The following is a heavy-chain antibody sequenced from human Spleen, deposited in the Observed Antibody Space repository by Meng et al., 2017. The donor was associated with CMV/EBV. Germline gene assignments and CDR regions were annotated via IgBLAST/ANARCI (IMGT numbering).Heavy chain of an antibody. J-gene: IGHJ4*02. V-gene: IGHV1-2*02. Sequence: ASVKVSCKASGYTFTDHFIHWVRQAPGQGLEWMGWINPNSGGIHYAQKFQGRVSMTRDTAINTAYMELTRLRSDDTAVYFCARDYGRIVGATIYYFDYWGQGTLVTVSS. CDR1: GYTFTDHF. CDR3: ARDYGRIVGATIYYFDY. D-gene: IGHD1-26*01. CDR2: INPNSGGI.